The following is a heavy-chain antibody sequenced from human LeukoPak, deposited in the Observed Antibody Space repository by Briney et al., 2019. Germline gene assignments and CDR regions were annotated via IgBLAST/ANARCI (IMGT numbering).Heavy chain of an antibody. Sequence: GGSLRLSCAASGFTFSSYAMGWVRQAPGKGLEWVSAISGSGGSTYYADSVKGRFTISRDNSKNTLSLQVNSLRAEDTAVYYRAKGEQWLVRRAVYMDVWGKGTTVTVSS. D-gene: IGHD6-19*01. CDR1: GFTFSSYA. V-gene: IGHV3-23*01. CDR2: ISGSGGST. J-gene: IGHJ6*03. CDR3: AKGEQWLVRRAVYMDV.